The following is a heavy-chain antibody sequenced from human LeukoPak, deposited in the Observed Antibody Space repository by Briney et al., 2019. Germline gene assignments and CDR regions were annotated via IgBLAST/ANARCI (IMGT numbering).Heavy chain of an antibody. D-gene: IGHD6-13*01. CDR2: IYYSGST. Sequence: PSETLSLTCTVSGGSISSYYWSWIRQPPGKGLEWIGYIYYSGSTNYNPSLKSRVTISVDTSKNQFSLKLSSVTAADTAVYYCARVRPSSKENDYWGQGTLVTVSS. CDR3: ARVRPSSKENDY. V-gene: IGHV4-59*01. J-gene: IGHJ4*02. CDR1: GGSISSYY.